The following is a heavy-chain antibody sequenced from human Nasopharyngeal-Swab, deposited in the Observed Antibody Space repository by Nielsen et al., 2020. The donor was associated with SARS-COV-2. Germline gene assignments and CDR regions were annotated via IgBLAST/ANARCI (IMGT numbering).Heavy chain of an antibody. V-gene: IGHV3-53*01. CDR2: HYVDGRT. CDR3: ARIHFYYMDF. CDR1: GFDVNLND. Sequence: GESLKIPCAASGFDVNLNDMTWVRQAPGKGLEWVSIHYVDGRTEYAVSVKGRFAISRDSSKNIVSLQMNTVRAEDTGLYFCARIHFYYMDFWGKGTTVTVSS. J-gene: IGHJ6*03.